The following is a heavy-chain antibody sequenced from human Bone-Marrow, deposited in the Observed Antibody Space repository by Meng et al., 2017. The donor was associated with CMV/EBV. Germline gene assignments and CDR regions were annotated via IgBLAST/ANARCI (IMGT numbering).Heavy chain of an antibody. CDR1: GSISTAYF. Sequence: TGSISTAYFMHWVRQAPGQGLEWMGIFNPTGGGTRSAQKFRGRVTMTTSANTFYLELTSLRSEDTGVYYCARGYYYDSPDIPGIDVWGQGTTVTVSS. D-gene: IGHD3-22*01. J-gene: IGHJ6*02. V-gene: IGHV1-46*01. CDR2: FNPTGGGT. CDR3: ARGYYYDSPDIPGIDV.